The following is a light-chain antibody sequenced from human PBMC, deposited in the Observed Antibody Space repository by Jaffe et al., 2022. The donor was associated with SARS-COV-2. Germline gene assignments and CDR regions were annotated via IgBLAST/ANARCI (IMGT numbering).Light chain of an antibody. J-gene: IGLJ1*01. CDR2: DVS. CDR1: SSDVGGYNY. V-gene: IGLV2-14*01. CDR3: GSYTSSSTVV. Sequence: QSALTQPASVCGSPGQSITISCTGTSSDVGGYNYVSWYRQHPGKAPEFLIYDVSYRPSGVSNRFSGSKSGNTASLTISGLQAEDEADYYCGSYTSSSTVVFGTGTKVTVL.